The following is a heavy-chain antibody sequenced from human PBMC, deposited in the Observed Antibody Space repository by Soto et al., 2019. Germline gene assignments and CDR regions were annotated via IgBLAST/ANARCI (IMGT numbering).Heavy chain of an antibody. V-gene: IGHV1-24*01. D-gene: IGHD3-22*01. Sequence: ASVKVSCKVSGYTLTELSMHWVRQAPGKGLEWMGGFDPEDGETIYAQKFQGRVTMTADTSTDTAYMELRSLRSDDTAVYYCVRMGHYYDSSGYKTGAFDIWGQGTMVTVSS. J-gene: IGHJ3*02. CDR3: VRMGHYYDSSGYKTGAFDI. CDR1: GYTLTELS. CDR2: FDPEDGET.